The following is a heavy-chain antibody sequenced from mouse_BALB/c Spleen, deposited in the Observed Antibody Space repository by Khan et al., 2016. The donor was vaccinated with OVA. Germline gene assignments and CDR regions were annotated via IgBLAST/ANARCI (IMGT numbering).Heavy chain of an antibody. Sequence: QVQLKESGPGLVAPSQSLSITCTVSGFSLTNYGVHWVRQSPGKGLEWLGVMWAGGSTNYNSALMSRLNITKYKSKSQIFLKVNSLQTDDTAMYSCARPYYGSAWFASCGQGTLVTVSA. V-gene: IGHV2-9*02. CDR3: ARPYYGSAWFAS. CDR1: GFSLTNYG. D-gene: IGHD1-1*01. CDR2: MWAGGST. J-gene: IGHJ3*01.